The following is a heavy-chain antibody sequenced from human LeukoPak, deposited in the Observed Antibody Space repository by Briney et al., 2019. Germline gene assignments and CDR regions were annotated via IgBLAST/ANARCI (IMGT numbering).Heavy chain of an antibody. CDR3: GRGGSFPGF. Sequence: PGGSLRLSCAASGFTFSNYWMTWVRQAPGKGLEWVANIKQDGSEKNYVDSVKGRFTISRDHATNSLYLHMNSLRVEDTAVYYCGRGGSFPGFWGQGTQVGVSS. V-gene: IGHV3-7*01. CDR1: GFTFSNYW. CDR2: IKQDGSEK. J-gene: IGHJ4*02. D-gene: IGHD3-10*01.